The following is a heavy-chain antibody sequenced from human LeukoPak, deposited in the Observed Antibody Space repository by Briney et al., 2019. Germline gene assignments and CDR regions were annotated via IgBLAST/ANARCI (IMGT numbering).Heavy chain of an antibody. CDR3: ASGVDY. CDR2: ITSSSSTM. Sequence: GESLRLSCAASGFTFSSYSMNWVRQAPGKGLECVSRITSSSSTMYYADSVKGRFTIPRDNAKNSLYLQMNSLRVEDTAVYYCASGVDYWGQGTLVTVSS. J-gene: IGHJ4*02. CDR1: GFTFSSYS. V-gene: IGHV3-48*01.